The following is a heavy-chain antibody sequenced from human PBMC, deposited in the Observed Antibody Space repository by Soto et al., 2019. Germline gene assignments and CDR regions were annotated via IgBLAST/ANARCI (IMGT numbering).Heavy chain of an antibody. CDR2: ISYDGSNK. D-gene: IGHD3-10*01. J-gene: IGHJ6*02. Sequence: GGSLRLSCAASGFTFSSYGMHWVRQAPGKGLEWVAVISYDGSNKYYADSVKGRFTISRDNSKNTLYLQMNSLRAEDTAVYYCAKDVISPYGSGSYYYYYGMDVWGQGTTVTVSS. CDR3: AKDVISPYGSGSYYYYYGMDV. V-gene: IGHV3-30*18. CDR1: GFTFSSYG.